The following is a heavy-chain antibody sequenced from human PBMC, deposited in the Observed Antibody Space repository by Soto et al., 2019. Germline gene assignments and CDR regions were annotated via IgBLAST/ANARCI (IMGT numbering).Heavy chain of an antibody. V-gene: IGHV5-51*01. D-gene: IGHD3-16*01. CDR2: IYPGDSDT. CDR3: ARRGNYYGMDV. CDR1: GYFFSRHW. J-gene: IGHJ6*02. Sequence: GESLKISCKGSGYFFSRHWIGWVRQMPGKGLEWIGFIYPGDSDTKYSPSFQGQVTISADKSTNTAYLQWSTLKASDTAMYYCARRGNYYGMDVWGQGTTVTVSS.